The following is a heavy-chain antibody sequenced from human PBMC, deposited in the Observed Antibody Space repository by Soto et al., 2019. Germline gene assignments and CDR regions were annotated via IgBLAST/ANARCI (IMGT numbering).Heavy chain of an antibody. CDR3: ARDGDVAARSYYYYYYGMDV. J-gene: IGHJ6*02. CDR1: GGTFSNYV. CDR2: IIPIFGTA. V-gene: IGHV1-69*06. Sequence: SVKVSCKASGGTFSNYVISWVRQAPGQGLEWMGGIIPIFGTANYAQKFQGRVTITADKSTSTAYMELSSLRSEDTAVYYCARDGDVAARSYYYYYYGMDVWGQGTTVTVS. D-gene: IGHD6-6*01.